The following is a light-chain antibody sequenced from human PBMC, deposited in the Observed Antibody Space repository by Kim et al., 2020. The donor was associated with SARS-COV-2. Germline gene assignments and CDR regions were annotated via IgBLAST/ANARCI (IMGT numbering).Light chain of an antibody. J-gene: IGLJ1*01. CDR2: EVS. CDR1: SSDVGGYNL. CDR3: CSYAGSSTFYV. V-gene: IGLV2-23*02. Sequence: SITISCTGTSSDVGGYNLVSWYQQHPGKAPKLMIYEVSKQPSGVSNRFSGSKSGNTASLTISGLQAEDEADYYCCSYAGSSTFYVFGTGTKVTVL.